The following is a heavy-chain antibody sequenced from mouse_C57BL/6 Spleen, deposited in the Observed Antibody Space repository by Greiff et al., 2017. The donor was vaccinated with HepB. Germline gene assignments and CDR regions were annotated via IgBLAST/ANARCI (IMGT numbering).Heavy chain of an antibody. CDR3: ARDNYDAMDY. J-gene: IGHJ4*01. CDR2: ISNGGGST. CDR1: GFPFSDYY. V-gene: IGHV5-12*01. Sequence: EVKLMESGGGLVQPGGSLKLSCAASGFPFSDYYMYWVRQTPETRLEWVAYISNGGGSTYYPDTVKGRFTISRDNAKNTLYLQMSRLKSEDTAMYYCARDNYDAMDYWGQGTSVTVSS. D-gene: IGHD1-3*01.